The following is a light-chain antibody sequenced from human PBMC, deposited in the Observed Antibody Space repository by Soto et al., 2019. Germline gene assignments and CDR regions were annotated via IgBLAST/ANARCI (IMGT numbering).Light chain of an antibody. J-gene: IGLJ1*01. CDR3: QSYDNSLSGLYV. V-gene: IGLV1-40*01. Sequence: QLVLTQPPSVSGAPGQRVTISCTGSSSNIGAVYAVHWYQQLPGSAPELLIYDNNYRPSGVPDRFSGSKSGTSASLAITGLQAEDEADYYCQSYDNSLSGLYVFGTGTKVTVL. CDR1: SSNIGAVYA. CDR2: DNN.